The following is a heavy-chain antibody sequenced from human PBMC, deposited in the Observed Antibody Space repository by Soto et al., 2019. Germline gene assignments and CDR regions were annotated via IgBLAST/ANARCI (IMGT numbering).Heavy chain of an antibody. J-gene: IGHJ4*02. CDR2: ISGSGGVT. V-gene: IGHV3-23*01. Sequence: GGSLRLSCAASGFTFSSYAMSWVRQAPGKGLEWVSTISGSGGVTSYADSVKGRATISRDNSKRTVDLQMNSLRAEDTAVYYCARDPPGSGWAFDYWGQGTLVTVSS. CDR1: GFTFSSYA. CDR3: ARDPPGSGWAFDY. D-gene: IGHD6-19*01.